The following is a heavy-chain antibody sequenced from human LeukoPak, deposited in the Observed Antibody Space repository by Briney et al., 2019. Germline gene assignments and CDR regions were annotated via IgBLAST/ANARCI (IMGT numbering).Heavy chain of an antibody. CDR2: IYYSGST. CDR3: ARGVRYQLLFNYYYMDV. D-gene: IGHD2-2*01. CDR1: GGSISSYY. V-gene: IGHV4-59*01. Sequence: KPSETLSLTCTVSGGSISSYYWSWIRQPPGKGLEWIGYIYYSGSTNYNPSLKSRVTISVDTSKNQFSLKLTSVTAADTAVYYCARGVRYQLLFNYYYMDVWGRGTTVTVSS. J-gene: IGHJ6*03.